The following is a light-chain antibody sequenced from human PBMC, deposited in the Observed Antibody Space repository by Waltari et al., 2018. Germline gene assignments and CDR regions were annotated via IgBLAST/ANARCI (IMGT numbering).Light chain of an antibody. J-gene: IGKJ2*01. V-gene: IGKV1-39*01. CDR2: SAS. CDR3: QQSYNIPFT. CDR1: QSIRHY. Sequence: DIQMTQSPSSLSASVGDRVTITCRASQSIRHYLNWYHQKPGKAPNHLISSASNLQSGVPSRFSGSGSGTDFTLTISSLQPEDFGDYYCQQSYNIPFTFGQGTKLHFK.